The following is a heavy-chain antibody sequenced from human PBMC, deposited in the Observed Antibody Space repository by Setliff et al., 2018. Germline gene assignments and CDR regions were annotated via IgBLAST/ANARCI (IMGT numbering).Heavy chain of an antibody. J-gene: IGHJ4*02. D-gene: IGHD3-10*01. V-gene: IGHV4-4*07. CDR2: IYIGGSA. CDR3: ARGRGEMDS. Sequence: PSETLSLTCTVSGGSISSYYWSWIRQPAGKGLEWIGHIYIGGSANYNPSLKSRVSISVDTSKNQFSLNLRSVTAADTAVYYCARGRGEMDSWGQGTLVTSPQ. CDR1: GGSISSYY.